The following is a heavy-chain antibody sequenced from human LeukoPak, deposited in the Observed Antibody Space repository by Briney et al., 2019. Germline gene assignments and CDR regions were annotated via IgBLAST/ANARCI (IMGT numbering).Heavy chain of an antibody. CDR1: GGSISSYY. J-gene: IGHJ6*02. CDR2: IYSSGST. D-gene: IGHD5-24*01. V-gene: IGHV4-4*07. CDR3: ARHVEASRTAYYGMDV. Sequence: SETLSLTCTVSGGSISSYYWSWIRQPADKGLEWIGRIYSSGSTNYNPSLKSRVTISVDTSKNQFSLKLSSVTAADTAVYYCARHVEASRTAYYGMDVWGQGTLVTVSS.